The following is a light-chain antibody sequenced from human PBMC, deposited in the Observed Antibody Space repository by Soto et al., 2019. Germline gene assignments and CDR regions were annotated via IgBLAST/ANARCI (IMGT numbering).Light chain of an antibody. V-gene: IGLV7-46*01. CDR1: TGPVTTGHY. CDR3: LLSDPDSYV. Sequence: QAVVTQEPSLTVSPGGTVTLTCGSSTGPVTTGHYAYWFQQMPGQAPKTLIYDTTTRHSWTPARFAGSLLGDKAALTLSGAQPEDEADYYCLLSDPDSYVFGPGTKVTVL. J-gene: IGLJ1*01. CDR2: DTT.